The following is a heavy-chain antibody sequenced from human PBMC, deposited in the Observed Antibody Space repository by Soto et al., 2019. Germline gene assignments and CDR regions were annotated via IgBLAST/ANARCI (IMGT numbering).Heavy chain of an antibody. CDR2: INPSGGST. D-gene: IGHD3-22*01. CDR1: GYTFTSYY. CDR3: ARSGTNYYYSSGYYP. Sequence: ASVKVSCKASGYTFTSYYMHWVRQAPGQGLEWMGIINPSGGSTSYAQKFQGRVTMTRDTSTSTVYMELSSLRSEDTAVYYCARSGTNYYYSSGYYPWGQGTLVTVSS. V-gene: IGHV1-46*01. J-gene: IGHJ4*02.